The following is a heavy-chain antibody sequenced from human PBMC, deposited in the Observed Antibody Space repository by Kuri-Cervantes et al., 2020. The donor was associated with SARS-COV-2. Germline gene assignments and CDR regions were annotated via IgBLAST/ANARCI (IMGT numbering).Heavy chain of an antibody. Sequence: GGSLRLSWAASGFPFSSFARPWVPQAPGKGLEWVAVISYVGSNKNYADSEKGRFTISRDNAKNSLYLQMNSLRAEDTAVYYCARAGVKDIVATITSSYYYGMDVWGQGTTVTVSS. CDR1: GFPFSSFA. V-gene: IGHV3-30-3*01. CDR2: ISYVGSNK. J-gene: IGHJ6*02. CDR3: ARAGVKDIVATITSSYYYGMDV. D-gene: IGHD5-12*01.